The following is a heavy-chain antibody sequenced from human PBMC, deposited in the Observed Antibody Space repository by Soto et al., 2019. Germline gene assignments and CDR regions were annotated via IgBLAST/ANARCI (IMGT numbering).Heavy chain of an antibody. CDR1: GFTFSSYG. CDR2: ISSSSSTI. CDR3: ARIGRLRWGDY. J-gene: IGHJ4*02. Sequence: EVQLVESGGGLVQPGGSLRLSCAASGFTFSSYGMNWVRQAPGKGLEWVSYISSSSSTIYYADSVKGRFTISRDNAKNSLYLQMNSLRAEDTAVYYCARIGRLRWGDYWGQGTLVTVSS. D-gene: IGHD4-17*01. V-gene: IGHV3-48*01.